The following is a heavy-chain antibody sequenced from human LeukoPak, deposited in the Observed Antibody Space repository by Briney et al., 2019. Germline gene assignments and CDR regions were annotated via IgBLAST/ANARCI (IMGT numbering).Heavy chain of an antibody. Sequence: ASVKVSCKASGYIFTSYDINWVRQATGQGLEWMGWMNPNSGNTGYAQKFQGRVTMTRNTSISTAYMELSSLRSEDTAVYYCARGGLGGGNSYYYYYYMDVWGKGTTVTVSS. CDR1: GYIFTSYD. CDR2: MNPNSGNT. D-gene: IGHD4-23*01. V-gene: IGHV1-8*01. J-gene: IGHJ6*03. CDR3: ARGGLGGGNSYYYYYYMDV.